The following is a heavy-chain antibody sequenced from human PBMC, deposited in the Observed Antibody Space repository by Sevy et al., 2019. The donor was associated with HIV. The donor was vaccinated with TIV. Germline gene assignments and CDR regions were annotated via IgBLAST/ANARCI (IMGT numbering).Heavy chain of an antibody. CDR3: ATLAYYYDSSGRWGAFDI. V-gene: IGHV1-24*01. J-gene: IGHJ3*02. CDR2: FDPEDGET. D-gene: IGHD3-22*01. Sequence: ASVKVSCKVSGYTLTELSIHWVRQAPGKGLEWMGGFDPEDGETIYAQKFQGRVTMTEDTSTDTAYMELSSLRSEDTAVYYCATLAYYYDSSGRWGAFDIWGQGTMVTVSS. CDR1: GYTLTELS.